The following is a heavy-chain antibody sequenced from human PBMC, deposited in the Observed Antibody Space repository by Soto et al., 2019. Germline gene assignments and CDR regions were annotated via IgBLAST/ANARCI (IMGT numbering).Heavy chain of an antibody. Sequence: GASVKVSCKDSGYTFTSYAMHWVRQAPGQRLEWMGWINAGNGNSKYSQKFQGRVTITRDTSASTAYMELSRLRSDDTAVYYCAKDLVVVPAAILLYYYYYGMDVRGQGTTVTVSS. V-gene: IGHV1-3*01. D-gene: IGHD2-2*02. J-gene: IGHJ6*02. CDR2: INAGNGNS. CDR3: AKDLVVVPAAILLYYYYYGMDV. CDR1: GYTFTSYA.